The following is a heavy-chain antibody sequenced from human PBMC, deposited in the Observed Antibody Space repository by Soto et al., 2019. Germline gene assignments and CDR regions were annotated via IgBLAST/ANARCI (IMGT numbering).Heavy chain of an antibody. J-gene: IGHJ5*02. CDR2: IIPIFGTA. CDR3: ARNRPLSYCSSTSCLFT. Sequence: SVKVSCKASGGTFSSYAISWVRQAPGQGLEWMGGIIPIFGTANYAQKFQGRVTITADESTSTAYMELGSLRSEDTAVYSCARNRPLSYCSSTSCLFTWGQGTLVTVSS. V-gene: IGHV1-69*13. D-gene: IGHD2-2*01. CDR1: GGTFSSYA.